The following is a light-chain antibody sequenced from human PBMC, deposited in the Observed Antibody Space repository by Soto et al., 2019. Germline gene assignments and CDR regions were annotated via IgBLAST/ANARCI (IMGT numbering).Light chain of an antibody. J-gene: IGKJ1*01. CDR1: QSVSSN. Sequence: EIVMTQSPATLSVSPGERATLSSRPSQSVSSNLAWYQQKPGQAPRLLIYGASTRATGIPARFSGSGSGTEFTLTISSLQSEDFAVYYCQQYNNWPPWTFGQGTKVDIK. V-gene: IGKV3-15*01. CDR2: GAS. CDR3: QQYNNWPPWT.